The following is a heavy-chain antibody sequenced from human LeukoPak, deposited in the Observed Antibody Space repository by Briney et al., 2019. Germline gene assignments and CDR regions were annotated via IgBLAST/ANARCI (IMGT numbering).Heavy chain of an antibody. CDR3: ANRPNTYYYDSSGHY. V-gene: IGHV3-23*01. J-gene: IGHJ4*02. CDR2: ISGSGGST. D-gene: IGHD3-22*01. Sequence: QPGGSLRLSXAASGFTFSSYAMSWVRQTPGKGLEWVSAISGSGGSTYYADSVKGRFTISRDNSKNTLYLQMNSLRAEDTAVYYCANRPNTYYYDSSGHYWGQGTLVTVSS. CDR1: GFTFSSYA.